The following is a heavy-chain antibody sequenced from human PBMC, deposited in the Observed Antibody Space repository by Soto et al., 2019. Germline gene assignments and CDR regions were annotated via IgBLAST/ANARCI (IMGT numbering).Heavy chain of an antibody. V-gene: IGHV3-48*03. CDR1: VFTFGSSE. Sequence: GGSLRLACAASVFTFGSSEMNCVRQAPGKGLEWVSYISSSGNTIYYADSVRGRFTVSGDNAKNSLYLQMNSLRAEDTAVYYCAREQQQLVRGDAFDIWGQGTLVTVSS. J-gene: IGHJ3*02. D-gene: IGHD6-13*01. CDR3: AREQQQLVRGDAFDI. CDR2: ISSSGNTI.